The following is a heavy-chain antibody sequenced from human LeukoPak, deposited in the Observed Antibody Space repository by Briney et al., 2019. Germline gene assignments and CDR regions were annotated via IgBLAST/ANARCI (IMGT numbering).Heavy chain of an antibody. CDR2: TYFRSKWYH. CDR1: GDSVSRNSAV. D-gene: IGHD6-19*01. Sequence: SQTLSLTCAISGDSVSRNSAVWNWIRQSPSRGLEWLGQTYFRSKWYHDYAVSVKSRISINPDTSKKQFSLQLNSVTPEDTAVYYCARDAGTAVAGWRFDPWGQGTLVTVSS. CDR3: ARDAGTAVAGWRFDP. J-gene: IGHJ5*02. V-gene: IGHV6-1*01.